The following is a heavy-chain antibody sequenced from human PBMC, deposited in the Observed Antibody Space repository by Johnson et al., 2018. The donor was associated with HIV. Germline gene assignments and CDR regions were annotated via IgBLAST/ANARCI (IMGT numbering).Heavy chain of an antibody. J-gene: IGHJ3*02. V-gene: IGHV3-7*02. CDR2: IKQEGSEK. CDR1: GFTFSSYW. Sequence: VQLVESGGGLVQPGGSLRLSCAASGFTFSSYWMSWVRQAPGKGLEWVANIKQEGSEKYYVDSVKGRFTISRDNPKNPLYLQMNSLRTEDTAVYYCANLGDYGGNNGFDIWGQGTMVTVSS. CDR3: ANLGDYGGNNGFDI. D-gene: IGHD4-23*01.